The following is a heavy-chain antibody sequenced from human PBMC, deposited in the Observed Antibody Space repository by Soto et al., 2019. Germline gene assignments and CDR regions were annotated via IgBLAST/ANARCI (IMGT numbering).Heavy chain of an antibody. CDR1: GYTLTELS. D-gene: IGHD1-7*01. Sequence: GASVKVSCKVSGYTLTELSMHWVRQAPGKGLEWMGGFDPEDGETIYAQKFQGRVTMTEDTSTDTAYMELSSLRSEDTAVYYCARVVLELELGANYYYGMDVWGQGTTVTVSS. J-gene: IGHJ6*02. CDR2: FDPEDGET. V-gene: IGHV1-24*01. CDR3: ARVVLELELGANYYYGMDV.